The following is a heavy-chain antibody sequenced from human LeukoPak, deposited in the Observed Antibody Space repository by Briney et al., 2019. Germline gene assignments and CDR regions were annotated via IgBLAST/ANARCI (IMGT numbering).Heavy chain of an antibody. CDR3: ARYGDYTPYYFDY. V-gene: IGHV3-7*01. J-gene: IGHJ4*02. CDR2: IKQDGSEQ. D-gene: IGHD4-17*01. CDR1: GFTFSRYW. Sequence: PGGSLRLSCAASGFTFSRYWMSWVRQAPGKGLEWVANIKQDGSEQYYVDSVKGRFTISRDNAKNSLYLHMNSLRAEDTAVYYCARYGDYTPYYFDYWGQGTLVTVSS.